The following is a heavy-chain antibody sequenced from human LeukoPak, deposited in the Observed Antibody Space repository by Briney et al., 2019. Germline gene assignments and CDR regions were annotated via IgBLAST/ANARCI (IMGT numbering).Heavy chain of an antibody. Sequence: ASVKVSCKASGYTFTGYCMHWVRQAPGQGLEWMGWINPNSGGTNYAQKFQGRVTMTRDTSISTAYMELSSLRSEDTAVYYCARDLTMVRGARYRPYNWFDPWGQGTLVTVSP. J-gene: IGHJ5*02. CDR1: GYTFTGYC. D-gene: IGHD3-10*01. CDR3: ARDLTMVRGARYRPYNWFDP. V-gene: IGHV1-2*02. CDR2: INPNSGGT.